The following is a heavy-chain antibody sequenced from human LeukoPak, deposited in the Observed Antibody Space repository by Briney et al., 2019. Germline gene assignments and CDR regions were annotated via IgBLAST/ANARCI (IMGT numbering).Heavy chain of an antibody. V-gene: IGHV3-74*01. D-gene: IGHD1-14*01. CDR2: ISSDESST. CDR1: GFTFSHHW. Sequence: PGGSLRLSCAASGFTFSHHWMHWVRQAPGKGLVWVSHISSDESSTTYADSVKGRFTISRDNRKNTLYLRMNGLRVEDTAMYYCTRNPDGRNWFDPWGQGTLVTVSS. J-gene: IGHJ5*02. CDR3: TRNPDGRNWFDP.